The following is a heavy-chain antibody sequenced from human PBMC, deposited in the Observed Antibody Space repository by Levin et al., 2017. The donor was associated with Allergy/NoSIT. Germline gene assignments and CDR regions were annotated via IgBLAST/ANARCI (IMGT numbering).Heavy chain of an antibody. CDR1: GFIFSDHY. CDR2: TRNKARGYTT. J-gene: IGHJ6*02. V-gene: IGHV3-72*01. D-gene: IGHD2-21*01. Sequence: GGSLRLSCAASGFIFSDHYMDWVRQAPGKGLEWVGRTRNKARGYTTEYAASVKGRFTVSRDDSKNSLYLQMNSLKTEDTAVYYCARAGAEVRAYQVAMDVWGQGTTVTVSS. CDR3: ARAGAEVRAYQVAMDV.